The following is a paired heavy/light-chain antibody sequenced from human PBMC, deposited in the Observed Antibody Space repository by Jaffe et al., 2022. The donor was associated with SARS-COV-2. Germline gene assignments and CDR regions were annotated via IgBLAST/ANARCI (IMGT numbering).Light chain of an antibody. CDR1: SSNIGSNT. CDR3: AAWDDSLDGHV. J-gene: IGLJ3*02. Sequence: QSVLTQPPSASGTPGQRVTISCSGSSSNIGSNTVNWYQQLPGTAPKLLIHSNNQRPSGVPDRFFGSRSGTSASLAISGLQSEDEADYYCAAWDDSLDGHVFGGGTKLTVL. V-gene: IGLV1-44*01. CDR2: SNN.
Heavy chain of an antibody. J-gene: IGHJ6*02. Sequence: QVQVVESGGGVVQPGRSLRLSCAASGFTLSRHGMHWVRQAPGKGLEWVAVMWYDGSKKKYVESVKGRFTISRDNSKSTLFLQMNSLRAEDTAVYYCARDVGLTSNGMDVWGQGTTVTVSS. CDR3: ARDVGLTSNGMDV. D-gene: IGHD1-26*01. CDR2: MWYDGSKK. CDR1: GFTLSRHG. V-gene: IGHV3-33*01.